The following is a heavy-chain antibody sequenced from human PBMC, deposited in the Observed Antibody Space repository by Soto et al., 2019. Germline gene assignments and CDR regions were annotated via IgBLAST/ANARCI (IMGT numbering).Heavy chain of an antibody. CDR1: GDSISSANHF. CDR3: ARGYSYDSSGYHPFDY. D-gene: IGHD3-22*01. Sequence: QVQLQESGPGLVRPSQTLSLTCTVSGDSISSANHFWSWIRQPPGKGLEWIGYIFYSGSTYYNPSLKSRVTILVDTSKNQFSLELSSVTVADTAVYYCARGYSYDSSGYHPFDYWGQGTLVTVSS. J-gene: IGHJ4*02. CDR2: IFYSGST. V-gene: IGHV4-30-4*01.